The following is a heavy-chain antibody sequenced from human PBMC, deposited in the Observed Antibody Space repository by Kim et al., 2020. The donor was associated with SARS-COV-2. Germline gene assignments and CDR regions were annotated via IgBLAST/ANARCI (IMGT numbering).Heavy chain of an antibody. V-gene: IGHV1-69*13. CDR3: ARSQGVQGRYFDWLLFHYYYYGMDV. CDR1: GGTFSSYA. J-gene: IGHJ6*02. CDR2: IIPIFGTA. D-gene: IGHD3-9*01. Sequence: SVKVSCKASGGTFSSYAISWVRQAPGQGLEWMGGIIPIFGTANYAQKFQGRVTITADESTSTAYMELSSLRSEDTAVYYCARSQGVQGRYFDWLLFHYYYYGMDVWGQGTTVTVSS.